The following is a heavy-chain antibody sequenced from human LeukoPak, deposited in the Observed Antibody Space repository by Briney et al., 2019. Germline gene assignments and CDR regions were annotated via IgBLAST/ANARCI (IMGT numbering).Heavy chain of an antibody. CDR2: IKQDGSEK. CDR1: GFTFSSYW. CDR3: ARDTSLWFGPPKDYYYYMDV. J-gene: IGHJ6*03. V-gene: IGHV3-7*01. D-gene: IGHD3-10*01. Sequence: GGSLRLSCAASGFTFSSYWMSWVRQAPGKGLEWVANIKQDGSEKYYVDSVKGRFTISRDNAKNSLYLQMNSLRAEDTAVYYCARDTSLWFGPPKDYYYYMDVWGKGTTVTVSS.